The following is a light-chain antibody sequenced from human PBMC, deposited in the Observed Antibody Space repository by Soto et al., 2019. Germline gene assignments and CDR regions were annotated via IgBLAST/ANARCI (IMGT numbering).Light chain of an antibody. J-gene: IGKJ1*01. CDR2: GAS. V-gene: IGKV1-39*01. Sequence: DIQMTQSPSALSESVGDRVTINCRASQYVDTYLNWYQQKPGKAPKLLIYGASSLQSGVPSRFSGFGSGTDFTLTISSLQPEDSATYYCQQSYRTPRAFGQGTKVEVK. CDR1: QYVDTY. CDR3: QQSYRTPRA.